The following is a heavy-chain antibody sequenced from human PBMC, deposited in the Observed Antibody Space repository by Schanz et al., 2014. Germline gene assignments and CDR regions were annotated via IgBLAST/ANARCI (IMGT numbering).Heavy chain of an antibody. Sequence: EVQLLESGGGLVQPGGSLRLSCAASGFTFSSYAMSWVRQAPGKGLVRVSAISGSGGSTYYADSVKGRFTISRDKSKNTLYLQMNSLRAEDTAVYYCAKGRFGELSAFDIWGQGTMVTVSS. D-gene: IGHD3-10*01. CDR1: GFTFSSYA. CDR2: ISGSGGST. CDR3: AKGRFGELSAFDI. V-gene: IGHV3-23*01. J-gene: IGHJ3*02.